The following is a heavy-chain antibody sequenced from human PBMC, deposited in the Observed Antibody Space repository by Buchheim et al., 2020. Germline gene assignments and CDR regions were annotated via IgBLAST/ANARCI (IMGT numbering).Heavy chain of an antibody. CDR1: GGSFSGYY. J-gene: IGHJ4*02. D-gene: IGHD2-15*01. Sequence: QVQLQQWGAGLLKPSETLSLTCAVYGGSFSGYYWSWIRQPPGKGLEWIGEINHSGSTNYNPSLKSRVTLSVDTSKNQFSLKLSSVTAADTAVYYCARGQDRGRRGLGSYWGQGTL. CDR2: INHSGST. V-gene: IGHV4-34*01. CDR3: ARGQDRGRRGLGSY.